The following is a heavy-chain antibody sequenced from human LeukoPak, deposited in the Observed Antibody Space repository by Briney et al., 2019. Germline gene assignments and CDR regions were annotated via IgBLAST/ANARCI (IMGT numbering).Heavy chain of an antibody. V-gene: IGHV3-23*01. D-gene: IGHD2-2*01. CDR3: GKDHPWPSCHIHS. CDR1: GYIFSTYA. Sequence: GGSVRLSCAASGYIFSTYAMSWVRQAPGKGLEGVSRNSGSCCMTFYADSVKGRCTNSRDNSKNTLYLPVKSLRSEDTAIYYCGKDHPWPSCHIHSWGQGTLVTVSS. J-gene: IGHJ1*01. CDR2: NSGSCCMT.